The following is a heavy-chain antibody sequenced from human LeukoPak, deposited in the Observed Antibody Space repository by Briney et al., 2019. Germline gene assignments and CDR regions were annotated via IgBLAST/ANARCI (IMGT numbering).Heavy chain of an antibody. V-gene: IGHV4-34*01. Sequence: SETLSLTCAVYGGSFSGYCWNWIRQPPGKGLEWIGEINHSGGTNYNPSLKSRVTISVDTSKNQFSLKVSSVTAADTAVYLCARGAWALRFSNWGQGTLVTVSS. J-gene: IGHJ4*02. CDR3: ARGAWALRFSN. CDR2: INHSGGT. D-gene: IGHD3-3*01. CDR1: GGSFSGYC.